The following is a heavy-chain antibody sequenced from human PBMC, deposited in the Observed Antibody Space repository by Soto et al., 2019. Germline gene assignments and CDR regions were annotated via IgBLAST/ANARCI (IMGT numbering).Heavy chain of an antibody. CDR1: GFTFSSYA. V-gene: IGHV3-23*01. Sequence: QPGGSLRLSCAASGFTFSSYAMSWVRQAPGKGLEWVSAISGSGGSTYYADSVKGRFTISRDNSKNTLYLQMNSLRAEDTAVYYCAKDLDTRAVKGVSPGYSSGWYDSYWGQGILVTVSS. CDR2: ISGSGGST. D-gene: IGHD6-13*01. J-gene: IGHJ4*02. CDR3: AKDLDTRAVKGVSPGYSSGWYDSY.